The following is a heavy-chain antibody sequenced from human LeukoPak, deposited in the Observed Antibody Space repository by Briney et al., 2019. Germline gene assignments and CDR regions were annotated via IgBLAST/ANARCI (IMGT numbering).Heavy chain of an antibody. CDR3: ARGKPAMVTGWFDP. CDR1: GGSVSSGSYY. CDR2: INHSGST. D-gene: IGHD5-18*01. Sequence: PSETLSLTCTVSGGSVSSGSYYWSWIRQPPGKGLEWIGEINHSGSTNYNPSLKSRVTISVDTSKNQFSLKLSSVTAADTAVYYCARGKPAMVTGWFDPWGQGTLVTVSS. V-gene: IGHV4-39*07. J-gene: IGHJ5*02.